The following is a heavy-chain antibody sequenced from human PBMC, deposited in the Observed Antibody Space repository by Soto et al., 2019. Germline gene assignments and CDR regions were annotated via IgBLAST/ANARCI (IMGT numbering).Heavy chain of an antibody. Sequence: PGGSLRLSCAASGFTFSSYGMHWVRQAPGKGLEWVAVIWYDGSNKYYADSVKGRFTISRDNSKNTLYLQMNSLRAEDTAVYYCARDPLSLGELSPNWFDPWGQGTLVTVSS. J-gene: IGHJ5*02. D-gene: IGHD3-16*02. CDR1: GFTFSSYG. CDR2: IWYDGSNK. CDR3: ARDPLSLGELSPNWFDP. V-gene: IGHV3-33*01.